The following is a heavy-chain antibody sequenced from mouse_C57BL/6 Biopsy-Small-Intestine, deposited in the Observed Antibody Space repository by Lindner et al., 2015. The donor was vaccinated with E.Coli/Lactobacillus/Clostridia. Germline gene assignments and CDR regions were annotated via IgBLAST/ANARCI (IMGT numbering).Heavy chain of an antibody. V-gene: IGHV14-2*01. J-gene: IGHJ2*01. CDR1: GFNIKDYF. D-gene: IGHD1-1*01. CDR3: VRPSDYSDSSQYYFAY. CDR2: IDPEDGET. Sequence: VQLQESGAELVKPGASVKLSCTASGFNIKDYFMHWVKQRTEQGLEWIGRIDPEDGETKYGPKFQGKASITTDSSSNTAYLQLSSLTSEDTAVYYCVRPSDYSDSSQYYFAYWGQGTTLTVSS.